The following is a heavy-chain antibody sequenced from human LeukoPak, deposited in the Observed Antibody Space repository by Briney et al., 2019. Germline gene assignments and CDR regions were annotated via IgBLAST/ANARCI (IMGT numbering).Heavy chain of an antibody. CDR2: IYYSGST. J-gene: IGHJ4*02. V-gene: IGHV4-31*03. Sequence: SQTLSLTCTVSGASISSGGYYWTWIRQHPGKGLEWIGYIYYSGSTYYNPSLKTRVTMAIDTSKNQYSLKLSSVTAADTAVYYCASPPTYGDGLGFWGQGTLVTVSS. CDR3: ASPPTYGDGLGF. D-gene: IGHD4-17*01. CDR1: GASISSGGYY.